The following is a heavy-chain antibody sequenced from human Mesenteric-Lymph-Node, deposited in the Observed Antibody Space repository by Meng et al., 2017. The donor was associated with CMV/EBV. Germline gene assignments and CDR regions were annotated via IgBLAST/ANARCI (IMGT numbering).Heavy chain of an antibody. CDR1: GGSTNSGDYY. Sequence: VSGGSTNSGDYYWSWIRQPPGEGLEWIGYIYYSGATYYNPSLKSRVVMSVDTSKNQFSLNLTSVTATDTAVYYCTRERTDANWFDPWGQGTLVTVSS. V-gene: IGHV4-30-4*01. D-gene: IGHD1/OR15-1a*01. CDR3: TRERTDANWFDP. CDR2: IYYSGAT. J-gene: IGHJ5*02.